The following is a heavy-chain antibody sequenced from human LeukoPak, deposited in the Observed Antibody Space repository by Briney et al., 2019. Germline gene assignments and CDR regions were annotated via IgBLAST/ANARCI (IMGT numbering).Heavy chain of an antibody. V-gene: IGHV1-2*02. Sequence: ASVKVSCKASGYTFTGYYMHWVRQAPGQGLEWMGWINPNSGGTNYAQKFQGRVTMTRDTSISTAYMKLSRLRSDDTAVYYCATQALVVPAAEVGFYFDYWGQGTLVTVSS. CDR2: INPNSGGT. CDR1: GYTFTGYY. CDR3: ATQALVVPAAEVGFYFDY. J-gene: IGHJ4*02. D-gene: IGHD2-2*01.